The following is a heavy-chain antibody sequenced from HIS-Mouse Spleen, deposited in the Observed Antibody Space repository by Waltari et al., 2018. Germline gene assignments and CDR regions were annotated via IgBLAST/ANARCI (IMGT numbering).Heavy chain of an antibody. CDR1: GFTFSSYG. V-gene: IGHV3-30*18. CDR3: AKIRVGATDY. CDR2: ISYDGSNK. D-gene: IGHD1-26*01. Sequence: QVQLVESGGGVVQPGGSLRLSCAAPGFTFSSYGMHWVRQAPGKGLEWVAVISYDGSNKYYADSVKGRFTISRDNSKNTLYLQMNSLRAEDTAVYYCAKIRVGATDYWGQGTLVTVSS. J-gene: IGHJ4*02.